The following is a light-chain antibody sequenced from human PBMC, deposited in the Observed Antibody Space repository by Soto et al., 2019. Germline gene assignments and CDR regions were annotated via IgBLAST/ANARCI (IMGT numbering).Light chain of an antibody. Sequence: EIVMTQSPATLSVSPGERATLSCRASQSVSSNLAWYQQKPGQAPRLLIYGVSTRATGIPARFSGSGSGTDFTLTISRLQPEDFATYYCHQLNNYPLTFGGGTKVDIK. J-gene: IGKJ4*01. CDR3: HQLNNYPLT. CDR2: GVS. V-gene: IGKV3-15*01. CDR1: QSVSSN.